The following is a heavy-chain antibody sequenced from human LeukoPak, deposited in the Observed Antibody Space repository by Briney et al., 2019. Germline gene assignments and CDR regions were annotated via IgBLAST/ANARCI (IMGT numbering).Heavy chain of an antibody. D-gene: IGHD3-3*01. CDR1: GYTFTSYY. CDR3: ARDRGYDFWSGYYRGDYNWFDP. V-gene: IGHV1-46*01. J-gene: IGHJ5*02. Sequence: ASVKVSCKASGYTFTSYYMHWVRQAPGQGLEWMGIINPSGGSTIYAQKFQGRVTMTRDTSTSTVYMELSSLRSEDTAVYYCARDRGYDFWSGYYRGDYNWFDPWGQGTLVTVSS. CDR2: INPSGGST.